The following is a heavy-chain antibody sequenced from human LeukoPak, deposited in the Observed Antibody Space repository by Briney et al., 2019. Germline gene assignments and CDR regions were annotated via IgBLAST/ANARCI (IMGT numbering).Heavy chain of an antibody. J-gene: IGHJ6*03. CDR3: ARGFAYYDFWSGPEPYYYYMDV. V-gene: IGHV1-69*13. D-gene: IGHD3-3*01. Sequence: SVNVSCKASGGTFSSYAISWVRQAPGQGLEWMGGIIPIFGTANYAQKFQGRVTITADESTSTAYMELSSLRSEDTAVYYCARGFAYYDFWSGPEPYYYYMDVWGKGTTVTVSS. CDR2: IIPIFGTA. CDR1: GGTFSSYA.